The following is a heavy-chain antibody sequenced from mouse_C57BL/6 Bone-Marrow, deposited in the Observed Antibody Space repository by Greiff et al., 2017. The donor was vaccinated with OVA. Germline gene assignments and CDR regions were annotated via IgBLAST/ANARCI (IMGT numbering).Heavy chain of an antibody. D-gene: IGHD1-1*01. J-gene: IGHJ2*01. CDR3: ARGGLYGSSYEDFDY. Sequence: DVKLVESEGGLVQPGSSMKLSCTASGFTFSDYYMAWVRQVPEKGLEWVANINYDGSSTYYLDSLKSRFIISRDNAKNSLYLQMSSLKSEDTATYYCARGGLYGSSYEDFDYWGQGTTLTVSS. V-gene: IGHV5-16*01. CDR1: GFTFSDYY. CDR2: INYDGSST.